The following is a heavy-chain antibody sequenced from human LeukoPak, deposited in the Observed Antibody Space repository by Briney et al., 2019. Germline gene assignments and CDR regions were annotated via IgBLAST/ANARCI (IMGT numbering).Heavy chain of an antibody. CDR2: ISGSGGIT. CDR3: AKTRAGNSSGRDPGWPMDY. D-gene: IGHD3-22*01. J-gene: IGHJ4*02. Sequence: GGSLRLSCAASGFTFGSYAIYWVRQAPGKGLEWVSGISGSGGITYFADSVKGRFTISRDNSRNTVYLQINSLRAEDTALYYCAKTRAGNSSGRDPGWPMDYWGQGTLVTVSP. CDR1: GFTFGSYA. V-gene: IGHV3-23*01.